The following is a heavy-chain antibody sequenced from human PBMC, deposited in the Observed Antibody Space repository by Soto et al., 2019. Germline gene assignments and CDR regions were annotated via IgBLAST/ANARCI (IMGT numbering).Heavy chain of an antibody. D-gene: IGHD2-8*01. Sequence: EVQLVESGGGLVKPGGSLTLSCAASGFTFTKAWMSWVRQAPGKGLEWVGRIKSKTDGGTTDYAAPVKGRFTISRDDSKNTLYVQMNSLKTEDTAVYYCTTDTRHGVNSPHLDYWGQGTLVTVSS. CDR2: IKSKTDGGTT. CDR3: TTDTRHGVNSPHLDY. J-gene: IGHJ4*02. CDR1: GFTFTKAW. V-gene: IGHV3-15*07.